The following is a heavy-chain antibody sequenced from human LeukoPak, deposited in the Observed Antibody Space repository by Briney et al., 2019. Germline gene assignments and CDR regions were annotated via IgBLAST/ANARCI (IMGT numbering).Heavy chain of an antibody. Sequence: PGESLRLSCAASGFTFSSHAMSWVRQAPGKGLEWVSAISGSGGSTYYADSVKGRFTISRDNSKNTLYLQMNSLRAEDTAVYYCAKGTEGDSTRYWGQGTLVTVSS. CDR2: ISGSGGST. CDR1: GFTFSSHA. D-gene: IGHD3-22*01. CDR3: AKGTEGDSTRY. J-gene: IGHJ4*02. V-gene: IGHV3-23*01.